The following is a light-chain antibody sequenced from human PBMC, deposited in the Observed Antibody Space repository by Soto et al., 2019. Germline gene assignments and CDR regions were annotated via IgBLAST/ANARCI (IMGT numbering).Light chain of an antibody. CDR3: QQSNSTPNT. CDR2: AAS. V-gene: IGKV1-39*01. J-gene: IGKJ2*01. CDR1: QSIDTY. Sequence: EIQMTQSPASLSVSFGDRVTLTCRASQSIDTYLNWYQQKPGTAPKLLIYAASTLASGVPSRFSGSGSGTDFTLTISSLQREDFATYYCQQSNSTPNTFGQGTKLEI.